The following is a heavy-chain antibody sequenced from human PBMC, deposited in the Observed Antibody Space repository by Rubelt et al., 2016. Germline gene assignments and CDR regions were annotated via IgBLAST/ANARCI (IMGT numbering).Heavy chain of an antibody. V-gene: IGHV4-39*01. CDR1: GGSISSSSYY. Sequence: QLQLQESGPGLVKPSETLSLTCTVSGGSISSSSYYWGWIRQPPGKGLEWIGSIYYSGSTYYNPSLKSRVTISVDTSKNQFSLKLSSVTAADTAVYYCALSCWHSMSDHWGQGTLVTVSS. D-gene: IGHD6-19*01. J-gene: IGHJ4*02. CDR2: IYYSGST. CDR3: ALSCWHSMSDH.